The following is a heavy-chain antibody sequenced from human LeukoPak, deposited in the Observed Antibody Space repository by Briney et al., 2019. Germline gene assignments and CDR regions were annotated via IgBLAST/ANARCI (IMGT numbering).Heavy chain of an antibody. CDR2: INHSGST. CDR3: ARKPDIVVVPAATRRGNSWFDP. V-gene: IGHV4-34*01. Sequence: PSETLSLTCAVYGGSFSGYYWSWIRQPPGKGLEWIGEINHSGSTNYNPSLKSRVTISVDTSKNQFSLKLSSVTAADTAVYYCARKPDIVVVPAATRRGNSWFDPWGQGTLVTVSS. D-gene: IGHD2-2*01. CDR1: GGSFSGYY. J-gene: IGHJ5*02.